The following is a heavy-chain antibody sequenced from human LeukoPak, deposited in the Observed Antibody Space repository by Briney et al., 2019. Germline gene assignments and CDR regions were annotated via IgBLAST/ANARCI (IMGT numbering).Heavy chain of an antibody. D-gene: IGHD4-23*01. CDR2: IYSGGNT. V-gene: IGHV3-66*02. CDR3: ARDRDYGGRLGY. J-gene: IGHJ4*02. Sequence: GGSLRLSCAASGFTVSNNYMNWVRQAPGKGLEWVSVIYSGGNTYYADSVKGRFNISRDNSKNTLHLQMNSLRAEDSAVYYCARDRDYGGRLGYWGQGTLVTVSS. CDR1: GFTVSNNY.